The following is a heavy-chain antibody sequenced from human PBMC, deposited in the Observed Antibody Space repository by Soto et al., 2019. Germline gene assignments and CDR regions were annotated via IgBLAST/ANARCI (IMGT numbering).Heavy chain of an antibody. J-gene: IGHJ4*02. CDR2: ISYDGSNK. CDR3: ARDDGITMIVVAPDY. D-gene: IGHD3-22*01. V-gene: IGHV3-30-3*01. Sequence: PGGSLRLSCAASGFTFSSYAMHWVRQAPGKGLEWVAVISYDGSNKYYADSVKGRFTISRDNSKNTLYLQMNSLRAEDTAVYYCARDDGITMIVVAPDYWGQGTLVTVSS. CDR1: GFTFSSYA.